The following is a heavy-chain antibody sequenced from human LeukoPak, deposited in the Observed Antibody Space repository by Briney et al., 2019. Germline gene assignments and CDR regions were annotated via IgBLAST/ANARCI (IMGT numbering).Heavy chain of an antibody. J-gene: IGHJ5*02. Sequence: PSETLSLTCTVSGGSISSSSYYWGWIRQPPGKGLEWIGSIYYSGSTYYNPSLKSRVTISVDTSKSQFSLKLSSVTAADTAIYFCARRGLRFLESVKYSWFDPWGQGTLVTVSS. CDR1: GGSISSSSYY. D-gene: IGHD3-3*01. CDR3: ARRGLRFLESVKYSWFDP. CDR2: IYYSGST. V-gene: IGHV4-39*07.